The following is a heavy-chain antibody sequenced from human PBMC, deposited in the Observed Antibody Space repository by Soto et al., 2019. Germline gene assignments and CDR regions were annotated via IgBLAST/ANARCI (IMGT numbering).Heavy chain of an antibody. Sequence: QVQLVQSGGGLVKPGGSLRLSCEASGFNFNDYYMSWIRQAPGKGLEWVSDINSDGTTTHYADSVKGRFTISRDNAKNSLYLQMVSLRVDDTAVCYCSRDAWGGPSGQGTLVTVSS. J-gene: IGHJ5*02. CDR1: GFNFNDYY. CDR2: INSDGTTT. D-gene: IGHD3-10*01. CDR3: SRDAWGGP. V-gene: IGHV3-11*01.